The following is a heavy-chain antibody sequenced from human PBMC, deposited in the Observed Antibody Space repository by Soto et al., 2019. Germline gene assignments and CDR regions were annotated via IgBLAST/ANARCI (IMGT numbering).Heavy chain of an antibody. D-gene: IGHD6-13*01. CDR3: AKDRSRSSSWYSFDP. CDR2: ISGSGGST. CDR1: GFTFSSYA. V-gene: IGHV3-23*01. Sequence: GGSLRLSCAASGFTFSSYAMSWVRQAPGKGLEWVSAISGSGGSTYYADSVKGRFTISRDNSKNTLYLQMNSLRAEDTAVYYCAKDRSRSSSWYSFDPWGQGTLVTVSS. J-gene: IGHJ5*02.